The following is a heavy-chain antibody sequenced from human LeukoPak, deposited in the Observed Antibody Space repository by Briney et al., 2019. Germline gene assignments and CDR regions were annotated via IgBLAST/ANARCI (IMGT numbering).Heavy chain of an antibody. CDR3: ARDLSYYDSSGYYHFDY. D-gene: IGHD3-22*01. Sequence: GGSLRLSCAASGFTFSSYSMNWVRQARGKGLEWVSYISSSSSYIYYADSVKGRLTISRGNAKNSLYLQMNSLRAEDTAVYYCARDLSYYDSSGYYHFDYWGQGTPVTVSS. CDR1: GFTFSSYS. CDR2: ISSSSSYI. J-gene: IGHJ4*02. V-gene: IGHV3-21*01.